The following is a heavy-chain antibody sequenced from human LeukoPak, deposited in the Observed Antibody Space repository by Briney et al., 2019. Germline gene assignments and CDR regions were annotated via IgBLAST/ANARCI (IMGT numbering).Heavy chain of an antibody. V-gene: IGHV1-69*01. D-gene: IGHD3-10*01. Sequence: SVKVSCKASGGTFSSYAISWVRQAPEQGLEWMGGIIPIFGTANYAQKFQGRVTITADESTSTAYMELSSLRSEDTAVYYCARGSWFGEFPFDYWGQGTLVTVSS. J-gene: IGHJ4*02. CDR3: ARGSWFGEFPFDY. CDR2: IIPIFGTA. CDR1: GGTFSSYA.